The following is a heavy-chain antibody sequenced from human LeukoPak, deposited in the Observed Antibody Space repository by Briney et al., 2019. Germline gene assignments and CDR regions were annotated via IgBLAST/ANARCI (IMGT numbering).Heavy chain of an antibody. CDR2: FYYSRST. CDR1: GGSISLGDYH. Sequence: SHTVSLTCTLSGGSISLGDYHWRSIRKPPGKGLQWLGYFYYSRSTYYNPSLKSRVTISVDTAKNQFSLKLSSVTAADTAVYYCARVGGDYDDYWGQGTLVTVSS. V-gene: IGHV4-30-4*01. J-gene: IGHJ4*02. D-gene: IGHD3-16*01. CDR3: ARVGGDYDDY.